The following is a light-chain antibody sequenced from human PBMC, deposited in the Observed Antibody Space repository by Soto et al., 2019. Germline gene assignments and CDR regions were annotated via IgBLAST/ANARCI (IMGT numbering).Light chain of an antibody. CDR1: QNINSY. CDR3: QQSYSIPLS. V-gene: IGKV1-39*01. J-gene: IGKJ4*01. Sequence: DIQMTQSPSILSASVGDRVTITCRASQNINSYLNWYQQTPGKAPKLLIYAASSLQSGVPSRFSGSELGSEFTLTISSLQPDDFGTYYCQQSYSIPLSFGGGTKVDIK. CDR2: AAS.